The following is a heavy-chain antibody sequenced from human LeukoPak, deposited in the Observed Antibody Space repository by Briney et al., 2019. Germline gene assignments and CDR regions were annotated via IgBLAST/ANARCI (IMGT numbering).Heavy chain of an antibody. D-gene: IGHD5-18*01. CDR1: GGSFSGYY. CDR2: INHSGST. J-gene: IGHJ4*02. Sequence: SETLSLTCAVYGGSFSGYYWSWIRQPPGKGLEWIGEINHSGSTNYNPSLKSPVTISVDTSKNQFSLKLSSVTAADTAVYYCARGRSGYSYGPRFDYWGQGTLVTVSS. CDR3: ARGRSGYSYGPRFDY. V-gene: IGHV4-34*01.